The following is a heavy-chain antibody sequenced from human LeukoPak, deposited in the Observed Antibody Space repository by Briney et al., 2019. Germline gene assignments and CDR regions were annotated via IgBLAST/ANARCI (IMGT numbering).Heavy chain of an antibody. CDR2: ISGSGGST. CDR1: GFTFSSYA. Sequence: PGGSLRLSCAASGFTFSSYAMSWVRQAPGKGLEWVSAISGSGGSTYYADSVKGRFTIFRDNSKNTLYLQMNSLRAEDTAVYYCAKDSAVPYGGNLEYYYYGMDVWGQGTTVTVSS. J-gene: IGHJ6*02. D-gene: IGHD4-23*01. V-gene: IGHV3-23*01. CDR3: AKDSAVPYGGNLEYYYYGMDV.